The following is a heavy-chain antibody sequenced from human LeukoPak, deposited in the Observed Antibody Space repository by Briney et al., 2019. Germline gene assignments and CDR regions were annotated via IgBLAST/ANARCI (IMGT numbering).Heavy chain of an antibody. D-gene: IGHD6-19*01. CDR3: ARDIAVAGDYYYGMDV. CDR1: GGSISSSSYY. CDR2: IYYSGST. Sequence: PSETLSLTCTVSGGSISSSSYYWGWIRQPPGKGLEWIGSIYYSGSTYYNPSLKSRVTISVDTSKNQFSLKLSSVTAADTAVYYCARDIAVAGDYYYGMDVWGQGTTVTVSS. J-gene: IGHJ6*02. V-gene: IGHV4-39*07.